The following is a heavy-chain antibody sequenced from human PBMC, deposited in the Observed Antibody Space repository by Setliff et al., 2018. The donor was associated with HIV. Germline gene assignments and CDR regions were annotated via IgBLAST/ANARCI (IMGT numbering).Heavy chain of an antibody. CDR3: ARGAVVTNYFDY. CDR2: FAPEYDKT. D-gene: IGHD2-15*01. V-gene: IGHV1-24*01. CDR1: GYTLTELS. Sequence: GASVKVSCKVSGYTLTELSMHWVRQAPGKGLEWMGGFAPEYDKTFYAQKFQGRVTMSEDTSTDTAYMELSSLRSEDTAVYYCARGAVVTNYFDYWGQGTLVTVSS. J-gene: IGHJ4*02.